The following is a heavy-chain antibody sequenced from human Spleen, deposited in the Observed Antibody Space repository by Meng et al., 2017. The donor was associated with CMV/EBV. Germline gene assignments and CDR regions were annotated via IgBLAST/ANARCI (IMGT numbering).Heavy chain of an antibody. CDR2: AYHNGDT. CDR1: VVSLTTPTFF. CDR3: ARVPVASNYPWF. J-gene: IGHJ4*02. D-gene: IGHD4-11*01. V-gene: IGHV4-39*02. Sequence: VSVVSLTTPTFFRGWVRPPPGTALEWIGNAYHNGDTFSNPSLQSRIALSVDTSKNLFSLKLISMTAADTAIYFCARVPVASNYPWFWGQGTLVTVSS.